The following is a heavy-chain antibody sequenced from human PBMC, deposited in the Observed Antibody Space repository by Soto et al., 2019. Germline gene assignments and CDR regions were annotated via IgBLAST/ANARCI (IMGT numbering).Heavy chain of an antibody. J-gene: IGHJ4*02. V-gene: IGHV3-33*01. CDR3: ARSIPMIVVVPGY. CDR2: IWYDGSNK. D-gene: IGHD3-22*01. Sequence: QVQLVESGGGVVQPGRSLRLSCAASGFTFSSYGMHWVRQAPGKGLEWVAVIWYDGSNKYYADSVKGRFTISRDNSKNTLYLQMNSLRAEDTAVYYCARSIPMIVVVPGYWGQGTLVTVSS. CDR1: GFTFSSYG.